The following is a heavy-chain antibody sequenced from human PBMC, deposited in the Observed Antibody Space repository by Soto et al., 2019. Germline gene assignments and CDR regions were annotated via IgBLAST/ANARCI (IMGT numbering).Heavy chain of an antibody. J-gene: IGHJ4*02. Sequence: QVQLVQSGAEVKKPGASVKVSCKTSGYTFYSYDITWVRQAPGQGLEWMGTTSAYNGDSNFAQHLQGRVTMTIDKSTATADMELKNLTSDDTAVYYCARARATVTTERALGYWGQGTLVTVSS. CDR3: ARARATVTTERALGY. CDR2: TSAYNGDS. V-gene: IGHV1-18*01. D-gene: IGHD5-18*01. CDR1: GYTFYSYD.